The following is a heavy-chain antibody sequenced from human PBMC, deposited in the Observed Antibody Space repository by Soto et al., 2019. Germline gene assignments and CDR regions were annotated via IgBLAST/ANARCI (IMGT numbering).Heavy chain of an antibody. Sequence: ASVKVSCKASGYTFTSYGIGCVRQAPGQVLEWMGWISAYNGNTNYAQKLQGRVTMTTDTSTSTAYVELRSLRSDDRAVYYCARVRLQLWLNGMDVWGQGTTVTVSS. CDR1: GYTFTSYG. D-gene: IGHD5-18*01. CDR3: ARVRLQLWLNGMDV. J-gene: IGHJ6*02. V-gene: IGHV1-18*01. CDR2: ISAYNGNT.